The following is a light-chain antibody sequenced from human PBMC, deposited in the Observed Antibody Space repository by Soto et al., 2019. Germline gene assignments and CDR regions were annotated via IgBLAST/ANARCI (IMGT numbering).Light chain of an antibody. V-gene: IGKV1-5*03. Sequence: DIQMTQSPSTLSASVGDRVIITCRASQSVSGWLAWYRQKPGKAPELLIYSASTLETGVPSRFSGSGSGTDFTLTVSSLQREDFATYYCQQYERYPLTFG. CDR2: SAS. CDR3: QQYERYPLT. J-gene: IGKJ3*01. CDR1: QSVSGW.